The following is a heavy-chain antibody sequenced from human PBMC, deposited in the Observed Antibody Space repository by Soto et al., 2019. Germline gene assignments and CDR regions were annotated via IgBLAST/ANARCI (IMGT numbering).Heavy chain of an antibody. CDR3: AREVVVARTWGFDP. CDR1: GFSFSGYY. J-gene: IGHJ5*02. Sequence: GGSLRLSCAASGFSFSGYYMTWIRQAPGKGLECISYISISGTDINYADSVKGRFTISRDNVKNSLYLQMNNLSADDTAVYYCAREVVVARTWGFDPWGQGTLVTSPQ. V-gene: IGHV3-11*06. D-gene: IGHD2-15*01. CDR2: ISISGTDI.